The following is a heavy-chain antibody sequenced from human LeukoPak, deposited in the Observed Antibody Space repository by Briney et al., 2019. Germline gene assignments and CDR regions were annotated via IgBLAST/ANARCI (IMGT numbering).Heavy chain of an antibody. CDR2: IGGNGDTS. Sequence: PGGSLRVSCVASGFTFYNYAMHWVRPAPGKGLEYVSAIGGNGDTSYYADSVKGRFTISRDNSKNTVYLQLGSLRTEDMAVYYCATRHEYSYPYWGQGTLVTVSS. J-gene: IGHJ4*02. D-gene: IGHD5-18*01. V-gene: IGHV3-64*02. CDR1: GFTFYNYA. CDR3: ATRHEYSYPY.